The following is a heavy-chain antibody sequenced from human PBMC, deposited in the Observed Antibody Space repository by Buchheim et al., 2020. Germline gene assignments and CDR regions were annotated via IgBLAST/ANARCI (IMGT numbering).Heavy chain of an antibody. J-gene: IGHJ4*02. Sequence: EVQLLASGGGLVQPGGSLRLSCAASGFTSGSYAMAWVRQAPGQGLEWVASIGGSGDKTYYRDSVKGGSTISRDSSKKTMYLQMNSLRVEDTALYFCAKGRGFDRWGQGT. CDR3: AKGRGFDR. CDR1: GFTSGSYA. CDR2: IGGSGDKT. V-gene: IGHV3-23*02.